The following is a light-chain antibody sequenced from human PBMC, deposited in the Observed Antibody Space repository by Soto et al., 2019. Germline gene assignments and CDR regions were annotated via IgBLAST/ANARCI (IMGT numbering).Light chain of an antibody. V-gene: IGKV3-15*01. J-gene: IGKJ1*01. CDR1: QSISSTY. Sequence: EIVLTQSPATLSLSPWERATLSCRASQSISSTYLAWYQQKPGQAPRLLIYGASSRATGIPARFSGSGSGTEFTLTISSLQSEDFALYYCQQYNDWPPWTFGQGTKVDIK. CDR2: GAS. CDR3: QQYNDWPPWT.